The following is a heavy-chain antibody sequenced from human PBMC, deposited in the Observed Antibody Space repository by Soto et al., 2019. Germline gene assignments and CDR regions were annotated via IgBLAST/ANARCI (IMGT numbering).Heavy chain of an antibody. J-gene: IGHJ4*02. D-gene: IGHD2-21*02. CDR2: ISSNSDTT. Sequence: VESGGGLVYPGGSLRLSCVASGFRFSDHSMNWVRQAPWKGLQWISYISSNSDTTYYADSVKGRFTVSRDNAKNALFLQMKSLRDDDTATYYCARLPKGSLVTAWGQGARVTV. V-gene: IGHV3-48*02. CDR3: ARLPKGSLVTA. CDR1: GFRFSDHS.